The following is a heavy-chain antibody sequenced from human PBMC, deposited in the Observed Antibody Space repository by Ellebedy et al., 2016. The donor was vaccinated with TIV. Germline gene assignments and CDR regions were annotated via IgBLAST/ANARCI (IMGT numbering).Heavy chain of an antibody. CDR2: ISGSGDKT. D-gene: IGHD5-18*01. Sequence: GESLKISCAASGITFSSHAISWVRQTPGKGLEWVSAISGSGDKTYYTDSVKGRFTISRDNSQNTLYLQMNSLRAEDTAVYYCAKGGLDTAMVNYAMDVWGRGTTVTVSS. J-gene: IGHJ6*02. CDR3: AKGGLDTAMVNYAMDV. CDR1: GITFSSHA. V-gene: IGHV3-23*01.